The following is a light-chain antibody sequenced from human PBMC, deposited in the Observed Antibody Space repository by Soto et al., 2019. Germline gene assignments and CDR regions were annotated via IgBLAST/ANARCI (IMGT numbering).Light chain of an antibody. CDR3: SSYTSSSTLYV. CDR2: EVS. CDR1: SSDVGSYNV. J-gene: IGLJ1*01. V-gene: IGLV2-14*02. Sequence: QSVLTQPASVSGSPGQSITISCTGTSSDVGSYNVVSWYQQHPGKAPKLMIYEVSKRPSGVSNRFSGSKSGNTASLTITGLQAEDEADYYCSSYTSSSTLYVFGTGTKVTVL.